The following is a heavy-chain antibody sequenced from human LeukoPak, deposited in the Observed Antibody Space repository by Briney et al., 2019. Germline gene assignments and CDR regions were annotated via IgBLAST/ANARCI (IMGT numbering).Heavy chain of an antibody. D-gene: IGHD3-10*01. J-gene: IGHJ5*02. V-gene: IGHV1-8*01. CDR1: GYTFTSYD. CDR3: ARDRIYGSGSYFRVENWFDP. CDR2: MNPNSGNT. Sequence: AASVKVSCKASGYTFTSYDINWVRQATGQGLEWMGWMNPNSGNTGYAQKFQGRVTMTTDTSTSTAYMELRSLRPDDTAVYYWARDRIYGSGSYFRVENWFDPWGQGTLVTVSS.